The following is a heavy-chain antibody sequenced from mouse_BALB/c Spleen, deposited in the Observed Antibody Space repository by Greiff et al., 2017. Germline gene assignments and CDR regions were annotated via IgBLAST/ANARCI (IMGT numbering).Heavy chain of an antibody. J-gene: IGHJ3*01. CDR3: ARSHQGGFAY. Sequence: EVKLMESGGGLVQPGGSLKLSCAASGFTFSSYTMSWVRQTPEKRLEWVAYISNGGGSTYYPDTVKGRFTISRDNAKNTLYLQMSSLKSEDTAMYYCARSHQGGFAYWGQGTLVTVSA. CDR1: GFTFSSYT. V-gene: IGHV5-12-2*01. CDR2: ISNGGGST.